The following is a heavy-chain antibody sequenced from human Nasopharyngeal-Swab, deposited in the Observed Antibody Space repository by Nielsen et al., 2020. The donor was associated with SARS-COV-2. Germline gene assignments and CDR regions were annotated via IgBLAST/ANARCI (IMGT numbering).Heavy chain of an antibody. J-gene: IGHJ4*02. V-gene: IGHV4-39*02. CDR3: ARGKQSGDYAFDY. CDR2: LHYTGTI. D-gene: IGHD4-17*01. Sequence: PGKGLEWIGSLHYTGTIYYSPSLKSRVTISVDTSKTHFSVTLSSVTAADTAVYYCARGKQSGDYAFDYWGQGTLVTVSS.